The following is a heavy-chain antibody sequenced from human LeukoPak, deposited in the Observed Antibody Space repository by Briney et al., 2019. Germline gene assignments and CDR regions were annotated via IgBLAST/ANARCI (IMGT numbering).Heavy chain of an antibody. CDR1: GFTFSSYS. D-gene: IGHD3-10*01. CDR3: ARDGYGSGSYYLYPFDY. Sequence: PGGSLRLSCAASGFTFSSYSMNWVRQAPGKGLEWVLSISSSSSYIYYADSVKGRFTISRDNAKNSLYLQMNSLRAEDTAVYYCARDGYGSGSYYLYPFDYWGQGTLVTVSS. CDR2: ISSSSSYI. J-gene: IGHJ4*02. V-gene: IGHV3-21*01.